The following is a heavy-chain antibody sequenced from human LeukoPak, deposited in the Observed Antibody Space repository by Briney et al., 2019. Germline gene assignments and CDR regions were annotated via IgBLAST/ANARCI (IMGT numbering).Heavy chain of an antibody. Sequence: ASVKVSCKASGYTFTSYDINWVRQATGQGLEWMGWMNPNSGNTGYAQKFQGRVTMTRNTSISTAYMELSSLRSEDTAVYYCARGWKGGREHYYYYYGMDVWGQGTTVTVSS. CDR2: MNPNSGNT. D-gene: IGHD1-1*01. J-gene: IGHJ6*02. CDR3: ARGWKGGREHYYYYYGMDV. CDR1: GYTFTSYD. V-gene: IGHV1-8*01.